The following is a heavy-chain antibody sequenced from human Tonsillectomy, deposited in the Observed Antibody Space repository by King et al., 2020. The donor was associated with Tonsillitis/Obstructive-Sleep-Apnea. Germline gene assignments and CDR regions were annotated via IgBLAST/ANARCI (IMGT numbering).Heavy chain of an antibody. V-gene: IGHV4-34*01. D-gene: IGHD3-3*01. CDR1: GGSFSGYY. CDR3: ARGEGYYDFWSGYYFYY. CDR2: INHSGST. Sequence: VQLQQWGAGLLKPSETLSLTCAVYGGSFSGYYWSWIRQPPGKGLEWIGEINHSGSTNYNPSLKSRVTISVDTSKNQFSLKLSSVTAADTAVYYCARGEGYYDFWSGYYFYYWGQGTLVTVSS. J-gene: IGHJ4*02.